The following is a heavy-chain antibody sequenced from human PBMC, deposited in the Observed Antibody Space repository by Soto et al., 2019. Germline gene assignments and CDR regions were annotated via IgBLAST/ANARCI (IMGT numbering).Heavy chain of an antibody. CDR1: GYDFNIYW. CDR2: VYPDDSDT. D-gene: IGHD2-2*01. CDR3: ARRVNSNSPGGGLDV. Sequence: EVQLVQSGAEVKKPGESLMVSCKASGYDFNIYWIGWVRQLPGKGLEWMGVVYPDDSDTIYSPSFQGLVTISVDKSITTAYLQGSSLQASDTAMYYCARRVNSNSPGGGLDVWGQGTTVTVSS. V-gene: IGHV5-51*03. J-gene: IGHJ6*02.